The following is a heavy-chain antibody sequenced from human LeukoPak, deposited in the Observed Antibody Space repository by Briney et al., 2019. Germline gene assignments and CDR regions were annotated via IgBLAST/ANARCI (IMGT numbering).Heavy chain of an antibody. D-gene: IGHD3-22*01. CDR1: GYTFTSYY. J-gene: IGHJ4*02. CDR2: INPRGGST. Sequence: ASVKVSCKASGYTFTSYYMHWVRQAPGQGLQTMGIINPRGGSTSYAQKFQGRVTMTRDTSTSTVYMELSSLRSEDTAVYYCARGSGRTMIVPQPFDYWGQGTLVSVSS. V-gene: IGHV1-46*01. CDR3: ARGSGRTMIVPQPFDY.